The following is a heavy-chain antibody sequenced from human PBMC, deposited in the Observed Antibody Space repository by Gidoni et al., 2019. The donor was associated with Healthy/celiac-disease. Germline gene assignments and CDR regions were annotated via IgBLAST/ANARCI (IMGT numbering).Heavy chain of an antibody. Sequence: QVQLQESGPGLVKPSETLSLTCTVSGGSISSYYWSWLRQPPGKGLEWIGYIYYSGSTNYNPSLKSRVTISVDTSKNQFFLKLSSVTAADTAVYYCAREISEQQLGSYFDYWGQGTLVTVSS. V-gene: IGHV4-59*01. CDR2: IYYSGST. CDR3: AREISEQQLGSYFDY. J-gene: IGHJ4*02. D-gene: IGHD6-13*01. CDR1: GGSISSYY.